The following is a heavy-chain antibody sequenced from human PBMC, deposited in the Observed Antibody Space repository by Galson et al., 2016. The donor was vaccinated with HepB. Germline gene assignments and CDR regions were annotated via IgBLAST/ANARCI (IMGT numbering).Heavy chain of an antibody. V-gene: IGHV3-74*01. J-gene: IGHJ4*02. CDR2: IRND. D-gene: IGHD1-7*01. CDR3: ARDGGLGTPFDC. CDR1: GFTFSSSW. Sequence: SLRLSCAASGFTFSSSWIHWVRQAPGKGPEWVSRIRNDETTSVIGRFTISRDNAKNTLYLEMNSLRAEDTAVYYCARDGGLGTPFDCWGQGTLVTVSS.